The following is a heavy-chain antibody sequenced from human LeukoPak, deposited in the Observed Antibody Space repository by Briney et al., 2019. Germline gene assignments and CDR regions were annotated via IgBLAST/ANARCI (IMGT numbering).Heavy chain of an antibody. CDR1: GFTFNSYA. D-gene: IGHD1-26*01. CDR2: IRYDGSNK. J-gene: IGHJ4*02. Sequence: GGSLRLSCAASGFTFNSYAMSWVRQAPGKGLEWVAFIRYDGSNKYYADSVKGRFTISRDSSQNTLYLQMSSLRAEDTAVYYCAKESQLSYSGTFYIDYWGQGTLVTVSS. V-gene: IGHV3-30*02. CDR3: AKESQLSYSGTFYIDY.